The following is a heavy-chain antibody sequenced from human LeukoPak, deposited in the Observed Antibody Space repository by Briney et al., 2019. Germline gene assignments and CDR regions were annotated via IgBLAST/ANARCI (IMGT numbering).Heavy chain of an antibody. D-gene: IGHD3-10*01. CDR1: GDSIKNYY. V-gene: IGHV4-59*01. CDR3: ARDVPRGTGYMDV. Sequence: SETLSLTCTVSGDSIKNYYWTWIRQPPGKGLEWIGYIYYSGSTSSNTSLKSRVTISVDTSKDQFSLRLKYVTAADTAVYYCARDVPRGTGYMDVWGKGTTVTVSS. J-gene: IGHJ6*03. CDR2: IYYSGST.